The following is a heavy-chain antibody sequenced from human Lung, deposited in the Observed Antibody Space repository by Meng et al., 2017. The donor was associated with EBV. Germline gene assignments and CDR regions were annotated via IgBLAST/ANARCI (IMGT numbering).Heavy chain of an antibody. CDR3: ARDSDSAYSLGY. D-gene: IGHD2-21*01. CDR1: GGSIIIGNW. J-gene: IGHJ4*02. Sequence: GQLAGPGPGLRNPSGPLSLTGAVSGGSIIIGNWWSWVRQSPVNGLEWIGEIQHSGRTNYNPSLKSRITMSLDKPKNQFSLKLSSVTAADTAVYYCARDSDSAYSLGYWGQGTLVTISS. CDR2: IQHSGRT. V-gene: IGHV4-4*02.